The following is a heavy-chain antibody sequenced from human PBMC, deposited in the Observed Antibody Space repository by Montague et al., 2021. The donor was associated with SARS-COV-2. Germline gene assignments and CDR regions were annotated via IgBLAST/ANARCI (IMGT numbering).Heavy chain of an antibody. CDR1: GYSISSGYY. V-gene: IGHV4-38-2*02. J-gene: IGHJ4*02. D-gene: IGHD2-2*01. Sequence: SETLSLTSTVSGYSISSGYYWGWIRQPPWKGLEWIGSIYHSGSAXYNRSLKSRVTISVDTSKNQFSLKLSSVTAADTAVYYCARSQDCSTTSCHFDYWGQGTLVTVSS. CDR2: IYHSGSA. CDR3: ARSQDCSTTSCHFDY.